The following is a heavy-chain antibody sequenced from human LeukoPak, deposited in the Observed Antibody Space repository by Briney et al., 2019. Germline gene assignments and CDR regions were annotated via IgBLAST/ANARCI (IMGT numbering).Heavy chain of an antibody. CDR2: IYYSGSN. D-gene: IGHD3-10*01. J-gene: IGHJ4*02. CDR1: VGFFSIYF. Sequence: PSQTLSLTCTVSVGFFSIYFWSWIRQPARRVRGWIGSIYYSGSNNFNPSLKSRVTISVDTSKTQFSMKLSSVTAADTAVYYCARAVRGPPPTYYFDYGGQGTLTTVSA. CDR3: ARAVRGPPPTYYFDY. V-gene: IGHV4-59*01.